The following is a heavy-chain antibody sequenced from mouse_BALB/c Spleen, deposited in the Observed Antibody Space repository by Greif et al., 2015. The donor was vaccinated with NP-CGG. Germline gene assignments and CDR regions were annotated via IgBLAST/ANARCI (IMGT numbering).Heavy chain of an antibody. Sequence: EVKVVESGGGLVQPGGSMKLSCVASGFTFGSYWMSWVRQSPEKGLEWVAEIRLKSDNYATHYAESVKGKFTISRDDSKSRLYLQMNSLRAEDTGIYYCTTGRYDGFAYWGQGTLVTVSA. CDR1: GFTFGSYW. V-gene: IGHV6-6*02. CDR3: TTGRYDGFAY. CDR2: IRLKSDNYAT. J-gene: IGHJ3*01. D-gene: IGHD2-14*01.